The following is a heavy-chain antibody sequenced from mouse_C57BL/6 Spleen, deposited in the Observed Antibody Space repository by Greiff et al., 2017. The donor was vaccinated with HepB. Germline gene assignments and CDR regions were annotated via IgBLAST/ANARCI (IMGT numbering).Heavy chain of an antibody. CDR3: ARSPPARDYFDY. V-gene: IGHV1-80*01. J-gene: IGHJ2*01. CDR1: GYAFSSYW. CDR2: IYPGDGDT. Sequence: VKLMESGAELVKPGASVKISCKASGYAFSSYWMNWVKQRPGKGLEWIGQIYPGDGDTNYNGKFKGKATLTADKSSSTAYMQLSSLTSEDSAVYFCARSPPARDYFDYWGQGTTLTVSS.